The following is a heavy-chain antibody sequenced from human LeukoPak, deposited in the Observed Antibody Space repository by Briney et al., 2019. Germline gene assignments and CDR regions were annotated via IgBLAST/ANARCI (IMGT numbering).Heavy chain of an antibody. Sequence: GGSLILSCVASGFSFSNYAMSWVRQAPGTGLEWVSAISGGGDTTYTADSVKGRFTISRDNSKNTIYLEMNTLTVEDTAVYYCAGISYSGTWPVGYWGQGALVTVTA. CDR1: GFSFSNYA. CDR3: AGISYSGTWPVGY. J-gene: IGHJ4*02. CDR2: ISGGGDTT. V-gene: IGHV3-23*01. D-gene: IGHD6-25*01.